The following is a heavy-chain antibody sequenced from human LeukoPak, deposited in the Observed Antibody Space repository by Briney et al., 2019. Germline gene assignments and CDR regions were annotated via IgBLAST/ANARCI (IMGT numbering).Heavy chain of an antibody. V-gene: IGHV3-48*03. J-gene: IGHJ4*02. CDR3: ARHVSGRWELFFDS. Sequence: GGSLRLSCAASGFTFSSYEMNWVRQAPGKGLEWVSYISSGSTIYYADSVKGRFTISRDNAKNSLYLQMNSLRAEDTAVYYCARHVSGRWELFFDSWGQGALVTVSS. D-gene: IGHD4-23*01. CDR1: GFTFSSYE. CDR2: ISSGSTI.